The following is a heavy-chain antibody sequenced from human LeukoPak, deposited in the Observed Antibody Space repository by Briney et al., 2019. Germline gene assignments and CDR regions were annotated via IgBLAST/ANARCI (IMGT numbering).Heavy chain of an antibody. CDR2: IYTSGST. CDR3: ARVSSSGWYLRATPGDYGMDV. V-gene: IGHV4-4*07. CDR1: GGSLSSYY. J-gene: IGHJ6*02. D-gene: IGHD6-19*01. Sequence: SETLSLTCTVSGGSLSSYYWSWIRQPAGKGLEWIGRIYTSGSTNYNPSLKSRVTMSVDTSKNQFSLKLSSVTAADTAVYYCARVSSSGWYLRATPGDYGMDVWGQGTTVTVSS.